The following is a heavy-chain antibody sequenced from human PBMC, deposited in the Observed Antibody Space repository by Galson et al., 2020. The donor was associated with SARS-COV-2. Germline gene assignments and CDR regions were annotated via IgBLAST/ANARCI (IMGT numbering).Heavy chain of an antibody. D-gene: IGHD3-3*01. CDR2: IYSSGGT. Sequence: SETLSLTCTVSGGSVSSGSYFWSWIRQPPGKGLEYIGYIYSSGGTNYNPSLKSRVTMSVDTPKNQVSLKLNSVTAADTAVYYCARGSVFGVIVIDYWGQGTLVIVSS. V-gene: IGHV4-61*01. J-gene: IGHJ4*02. CDR3: ARGSVFGVIVIDY. CDR1: GGSVSSGSYF.